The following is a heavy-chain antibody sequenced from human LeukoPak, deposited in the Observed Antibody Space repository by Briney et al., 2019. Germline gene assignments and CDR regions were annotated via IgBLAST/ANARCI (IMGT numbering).Heavy chain of an antibody. CDR1: GFTFSSYW. J-gene: IGHJ3*02. V-gene: IGHV3-7*03. CDR2: IEQDGSEK. D-gene: IGHD2-15*01. CDR3: AKSPGYCSGGSCYVAFDI. Sequence: PGGSLRLSCAASGFTFSSYWMSWVRQAPGKGLEWVANIEQDGSEKYYVDSVKGRFTISRDNAKNSLYLQMNSLRAEDTAVYYCAKSPGYCSGGSCYVAFDIWGQGTMVTVSS.